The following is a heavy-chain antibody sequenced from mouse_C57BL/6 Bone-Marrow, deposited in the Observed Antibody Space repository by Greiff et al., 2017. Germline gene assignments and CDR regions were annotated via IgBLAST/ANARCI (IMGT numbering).Heavy chain of an antibody. V-gene: IGHV1-63*01. Sequence: QVQLQQSGAELVRPGTLVKMSCKASGYTFTNYWIGWAKQRPGHGLEWIGDIYPGGGYTNYNEKFKGKATLTADKSSSTAYMQFSSLTSEDSVIYYCARKGEYYPFDYWGQGTTLTVSS. J-gene: IGHJ2*01. CDR3: ARKGEYYPFDY. D-gene: IGHD1-1*01. CDR2: IYPGGGYT. CDR1: GYTFTNYW.